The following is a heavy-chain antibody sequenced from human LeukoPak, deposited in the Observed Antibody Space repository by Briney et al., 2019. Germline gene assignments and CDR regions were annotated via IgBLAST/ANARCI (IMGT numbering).Heavy chain of an antibody. CDR1: GFTFSTYG. Sequence: GRSLRLSCAASGFTFSTYGMYWVRQAPGKGLEWVAVIWFDGRNEKYADSVKGRFTISRDNAKNSLYLQMNSLRAEDTAVYYCARETYYYGSGSYYFDYWGQGTLVTVSS. D-gene: IGHD3-10*01. V-gene: IGHV3-33*01. J-gene: IGHJ4*02. CDR2: IWFDGRNE. CDR3: ARETYYYGSGSYYFDY.